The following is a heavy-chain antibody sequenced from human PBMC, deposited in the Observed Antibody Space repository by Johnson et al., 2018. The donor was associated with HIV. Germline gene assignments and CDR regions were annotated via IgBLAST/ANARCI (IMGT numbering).Heavy chain of an antibody. CDR1: GFTFITYA. Sequence: QVQLVESGGGVVQPGGSLRLSCAASGFTFITYAMHWVRQAPGKGLEWVAFIRFDGSNKYYADSVKGRFTISRDNSKNTLYLQMNSLRAEDTAVYYCARVRGIMIGVFGAFDIWGQGTMVTVSS. D-gene: IGHD3-22*01. CDR3: ARVRGIMIGVFGAFDI. V-gene: IGHV3-30*02. CDR2: IRFDGSNK. J-gene: IGHJ3*02.